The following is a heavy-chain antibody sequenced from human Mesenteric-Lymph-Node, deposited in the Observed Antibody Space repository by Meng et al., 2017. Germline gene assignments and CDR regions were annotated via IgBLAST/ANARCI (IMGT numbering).Heavy chain of an antibody. CDR3: ASIRLSRDY. D-gene: IGHD2-15*01. CDR1: GDSISGYY. CDR2: MSTSGGT. J-gene: IGHJ4*02. V-gene: IGHV4-4*07. Sequence: GSLRLSCTVAGDSISGYYWSWVRQSAGKGLEWIGRMSTSGGTYYNPSLKSRVTMSVDTSKNQFSLELRSVTAADTAVYYCASIRLSRDYWGQGRLVTVSS.